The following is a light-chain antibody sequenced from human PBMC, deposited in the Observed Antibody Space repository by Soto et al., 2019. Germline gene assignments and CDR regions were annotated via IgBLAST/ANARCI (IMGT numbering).Light chain of an antibody. CDR3: QVWESGRGV. J-gene: IGLJ1*01. CDR2: DDS. CDR1: NIGGKS. Sequence: SYELTQPPSVSGAPGQTARMTCGGNNIGGKSVHWYQQKPGQAPVLVVYDDSDRPSGIPERFSGSNSVNTATLTISRVAAGDEADYYCQVWESGRGVFGTGTKVTVL. V-gene: IGLV3-21*02.